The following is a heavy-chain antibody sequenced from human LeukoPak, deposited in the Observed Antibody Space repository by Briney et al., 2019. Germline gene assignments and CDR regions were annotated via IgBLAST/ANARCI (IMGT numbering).Heavy chain of an antibody. CDR1: GFPFSSYS. CDR3: ARMVAAASYY. Sequence: PGGSLRLPCAASGFPFSSYSMHWARQAPGKALEWVSSISSSSSYIYYADSVKGRFTISRDNAKNSLYLQINSLRAEDTAVYYCARMVAAASYYWGQRTLVTVSS. J-gene: IGHJ4*02. CDR2: ISSSSSYI. D-gene: IGHD2-15*01. V-gene: IGHV3-21*01.